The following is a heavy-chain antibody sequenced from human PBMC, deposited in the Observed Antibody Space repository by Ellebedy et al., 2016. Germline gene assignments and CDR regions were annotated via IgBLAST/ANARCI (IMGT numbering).Heavy chain of an antibody. CDR1: GYTFTSYG. Sequence: ASVKVSXXASGYTFTSYGISWVRQAPGQGLEWMGWISAYNGNTNYAQKLQGRVTMTTDTSTSTAYMELRSLRSDDTAVYYCARDRCSSTSCYEYYFDYWGQGTLVTVSS. J-gene: IGHJ4*02. CDR3: ARDRCSSTSCYEYYFDY. CDR2: ISAYNGNT. V-gene: IGHV1-18*01. D-gene: IGHD2-2*01.